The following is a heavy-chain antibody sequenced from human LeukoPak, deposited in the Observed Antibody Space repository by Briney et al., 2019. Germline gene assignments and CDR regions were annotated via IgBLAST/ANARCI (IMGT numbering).Heavy chain of an antibody. V-gene: IGHV1-2*02. CDR3: ARSSGFFYYFDY. CDR1: GYALTGYY. Sequence: ASVKVSCKASGYALTGYYFHWVRQAPGQGLEWMGWINPNIGDTNYAEKFQGRVTLTGDTSINIAYMKLSRLTSDDTAVYYCARSSGFFYYFDYWGQGTLATVSS. J-gene: IGHJ4*02. D-gene: IGHD3-22*01. CDR2: INPNIGDT.